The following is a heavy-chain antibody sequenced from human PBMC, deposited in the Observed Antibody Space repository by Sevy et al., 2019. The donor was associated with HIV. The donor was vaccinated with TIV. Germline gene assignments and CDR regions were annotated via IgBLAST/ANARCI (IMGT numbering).Heavy chain of an antibody. V-gene: IGHV3-74*03. CDR3: ARGNYYDSSGTFDY. CDR1: GFTFSRYW. CDR2: INSDGSST. D-gene: IGHD3-22*01. J-gene: IGHJ4*02. Sequence: GGSLRLSCAASGFTFSRYWIHWVRQAPGKGLVWVSRINSDGSSTTYADSVKGGFTISRDNAKSTLYLQMSSLRAEDTAVYYCARGNYYDSSGTFDYWGQGTLVTVSS.